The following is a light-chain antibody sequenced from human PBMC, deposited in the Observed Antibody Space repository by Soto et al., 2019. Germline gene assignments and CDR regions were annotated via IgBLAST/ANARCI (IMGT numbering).Light chain of an antibody. Sequence: EIVLTQSPATLSLSPGERATLSCGASQTVGSTYLAWYHQKPGLAPRLLIYDTSSRATGIPDRLSGSGSGTDFTLTISRLEPEDFAVYSCQHYGSSPWTFGQGVKVEIK. CDR2: DTS. CDR1: QTVGSTY. J-gene: IGKJ1*01. CDR3: QHYGSSPWT. V-gene: IGKV3D-20*01.